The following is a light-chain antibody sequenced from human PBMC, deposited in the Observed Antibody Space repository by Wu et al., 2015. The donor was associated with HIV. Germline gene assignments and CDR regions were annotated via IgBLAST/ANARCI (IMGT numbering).Light chain of an antibody. CDR2: DAS. J-gene: IGKJ2*01. Sequence: AIQLTQSPSSLSASVGDRVDITCRASQGINSAVAWYQQKPGKSPKLLISDASTLESEVPSRFSGSGSGTDFTLTIDRLEPEDFAVYYCQQYRISPHTFGQGTELDIK. V-gene: IGKV1-13*02. CDR3: QQYRISPHT. CDR1: QGINSA.